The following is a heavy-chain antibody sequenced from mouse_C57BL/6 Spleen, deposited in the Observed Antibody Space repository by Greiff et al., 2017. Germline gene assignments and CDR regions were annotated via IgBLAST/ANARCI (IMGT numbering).Heavy chain of an antibody. Sequence: EVKLMESGGGLVKPGGSLKLSCAASGFTFSDYGMHWVRQAPEKGLEWVAYISSGSSTIYYADTVKGRFTISRDNAKNTPFLQMTSLRSEDTAMYYCARGKLGRLYYFDYWGQGTTLTVSS. D-gene: IGHD4-1*01. J-gene: IGHJ2*01. V-gene: IGHV5-17*01. CDR1: GFTFSDYG. CDR2: ISSGSSTI. CDR3: ARGKLGRLYYFDY.